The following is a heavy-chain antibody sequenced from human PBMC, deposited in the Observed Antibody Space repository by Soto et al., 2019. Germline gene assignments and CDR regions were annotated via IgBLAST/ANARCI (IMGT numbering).Heavy chain of an antibody. V-gene: IGHV1-18*01. CDR1: GYTFTSYG. J-gene: IGHJ5*02. D-gene: IGHD5-18*01. Sequence: ASVKVSCKASGYTFTSYGISWVRQAPGQGLEWMGWISAYNGNTNYAQKLQGRVTMTTDTSTSTAYMELRSLRSDDTAVYYCAQYSYGSGGNWFDPWGQGTLVTSPQ. CDR2: ISAYNGNT. CDR3: AQYSYGSGGNWFDP.